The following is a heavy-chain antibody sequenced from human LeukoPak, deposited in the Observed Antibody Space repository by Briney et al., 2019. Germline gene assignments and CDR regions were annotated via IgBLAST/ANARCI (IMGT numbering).Heavy chain of an antibody. J-gene: IGHJ5*02. V-gene: IGHV5-51*01. Sequence: GESLKISCKGSGYSFTNYWIGWVRQMPGKGLEWMGIIYPGDSDARYSPSFQGQVTISADKSINTAYLQWSSLKASDTAMYYCAKHGSYNWFDPWGQGTLVTVSS. D-gene: IGHD5-12*01. CDR2: IYPGDSDA. CDR3: AKHGSYNWFDP. CDR1: GYSFTNYW.